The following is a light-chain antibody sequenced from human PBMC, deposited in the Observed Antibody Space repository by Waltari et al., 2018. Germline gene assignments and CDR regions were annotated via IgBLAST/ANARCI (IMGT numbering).Light chain of an antibody. CDR1: SSNIGSNT. CDR3: AAWDDSLNGWV. V-gene: IGLV1-44*01. Sequence: QSVLTQPPSASGTPGQRVTISCSGSSSNIGSNTVNWYQQVPGTAPKLLIDSNNQRPSGVPDRFSGSKAGTSASLAISGLQSEDEAHYYCAAWDDSLNGWVFGGGTKLTVL. J-gene: IGLJ3*02. CDR2: SNN.